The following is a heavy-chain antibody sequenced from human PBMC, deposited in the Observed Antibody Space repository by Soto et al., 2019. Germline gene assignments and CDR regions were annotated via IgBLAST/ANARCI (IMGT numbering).Heavy chain of an antibody. D-gene: IGHD4-17*01. J-gene: IGHJ4*02. CDR2: IKSPTDGGTT. CDR3: TTVLRMVPVKYGEYVGMVDY. Sequence: EVQLVESGGGLVKPGGSLRLSCAASGFTFSNAWMSWVRQAPGKGLEWVGRIKSPTDGGTTDYAAPVKGRFTISRDDSTNTLALHRNSLKTEDIAVYYCTTVLRMVPVKYGEYVGMVDYWGQGTLVTVSS. CDR1: GFTFSNAW. V-gene: IGHV3-15*05.